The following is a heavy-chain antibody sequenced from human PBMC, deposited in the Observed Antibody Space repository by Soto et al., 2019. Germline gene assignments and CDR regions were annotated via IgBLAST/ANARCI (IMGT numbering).Heavy chain of an antibody. D-gene: IGHD6-6*01. CDR3: ARDMAAVPGRLDY. CDR1: GYTFTSYD. J-gene: IGHJ4*02. Sequence: ASVKVSCKASGYTFTSYDINWVRQATGQGLEWMGWMNPNSGNTGYAQKFQGRVTMTRNTSISTAYMELSSLRSEDTAVYYCARDMAAVPGRLDYWGQGTQVTVSS. V-gene: IGHV1-8*01. CDR2: MNPNSGNT.